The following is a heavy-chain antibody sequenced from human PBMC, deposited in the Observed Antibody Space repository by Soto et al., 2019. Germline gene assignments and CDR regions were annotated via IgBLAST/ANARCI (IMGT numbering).Heavy chain of an antibody. V-gene: IGHV4-59*01. Sequence: SETLSLTCTVSSGSISTYYWSWIRQPPGKGLRWIVYIHYTGSTTSHPSLTTRAAISMDTSNNPFSLILSSVTSAYTAFYSCARAPNLAYFDFWGLGTLVTVSS. CDR1: SGSISTYY. J-gene: IGHJ4*02. CDR3: ARAPNLAYFDF. CDR2: IHYTGST. D-gene: IGHD7-27*01.